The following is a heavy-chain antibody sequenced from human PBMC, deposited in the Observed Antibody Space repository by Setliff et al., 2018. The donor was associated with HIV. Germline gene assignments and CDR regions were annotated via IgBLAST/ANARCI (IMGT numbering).Heavy chain of an antibody. Sequence: PGGSLRLSCAASGFTFDDYAMHWVRQVPGKGLEWVSLISWDGGSTYYSDSVKGRFTISRDNRKNSLFLQMNSLRAEDTAVYYCARDSGYSGSLYEYWGQGTLVTVSS. CDR1: GFTFDDYA. CDR2: ISWDGGST. J-gene: IGHJ4*02. V-gene: IGHV3-43D*03. D-gene: IGHD1-26*01. CDR3: ARDSGYSGSLYEY.